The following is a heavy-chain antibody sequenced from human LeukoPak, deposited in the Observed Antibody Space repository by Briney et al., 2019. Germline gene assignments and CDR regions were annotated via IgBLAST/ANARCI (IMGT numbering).Heavy chain of an antibody. V-gene: IGHV1-2*02. CDR3: ARVESSGWYDIPEYFQH. D-gene: IGHD6-19*01. Sequence: ASVKVSCKASGYTFTGYYMHWVRQAPGQGLEWMGWINPNSGGTNYAQKFQGRVTMTRDTSISTAYMELSRLRSDDTAVYYCARVESSGWYDIPEYFQHWGQGTLVTVSS. CDR2: INPNSGGT. CDR1: GYTFTGYY. J-gene: IGHJ1*01.